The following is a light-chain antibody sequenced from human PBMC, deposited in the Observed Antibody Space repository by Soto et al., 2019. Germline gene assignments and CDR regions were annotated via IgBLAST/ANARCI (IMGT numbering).Light chain of an antibody. J-gene: IGKJ4*01. CDR2: DAS. CDR1: QSVSSH. V-gene: IGKV3-11*01. Sequence: EIALTQSPGTLSLSPGERANLSCRASQSVSSHFAWYQQKPGQAPRLLIYDASNRATGIPARFAGSGSGTEFTLTISSLEPEDFAVYYCQQRSSWPLTCGGGTKVEIK. CDR3: QQRSSWPLT.